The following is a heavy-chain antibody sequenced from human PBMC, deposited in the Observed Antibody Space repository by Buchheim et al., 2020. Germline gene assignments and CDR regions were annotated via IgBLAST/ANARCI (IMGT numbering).Heavy chain of an antibody. D-gene: IGHD1-26*01. Sequence: EVQLVESGGGLVQPGGSLRLSCAASGFTFSDYWMTWVRQAPGKGLEWVANIKSDGSVENYVDSVKGRFTISRDNTKNLVYLQMNSLRAEDTAVYYCASALTEWELKTNNLDYWGQGTL. J-gene: IGHJ4*02. CDR3: ASALTEWELKTNNLDY. CDR1: GFTFSDYW. V-gene: IGHV3-7*03. CDR2: IKSDGSVE.